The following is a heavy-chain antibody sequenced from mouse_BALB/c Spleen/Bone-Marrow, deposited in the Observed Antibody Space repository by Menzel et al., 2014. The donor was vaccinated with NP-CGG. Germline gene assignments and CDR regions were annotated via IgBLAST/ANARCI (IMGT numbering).Heavy chain of an antibody. V-gene: IGHV1-4*02. J-gene: IGHJ2*01. D-gene: IGHD1-1*01. CDR3: AREATYYAYFDY. Sequence: VQLQQSAAELARPGASVKMSCKASGYTFTSNTIQWVKQRPGQGLEWIGYINPTGGYTDYNQKFKDKTTLTADKSSSTAYMQLSSPTSEDSAVYYCAREATYYAYFDYWGQGTILTVSS. CDR1: GYTFTSNT. CDR2: INPTGGYT.